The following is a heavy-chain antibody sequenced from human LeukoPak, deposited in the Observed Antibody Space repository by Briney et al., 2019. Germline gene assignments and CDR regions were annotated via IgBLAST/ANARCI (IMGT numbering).Heavy chain of an antibody. Sequence: GGSLRLSCAASGFTASSDHMSWVRQAAGKGLEWVSLIYSGGSTYYADSVKGRFTISRDNSKTTLYLQMNSLRAEDTAVYYCARPEAGSGSPFLAYWGQGTLVTVSS. J-gene: IGHJ4*02. V-gene: IGHV3-66*04. CDR2: IYSGGST. CDR1: GFTASSDH. CDR3: ARPEAGSGSPFLAY. D-gene: IGHD3-10*01.